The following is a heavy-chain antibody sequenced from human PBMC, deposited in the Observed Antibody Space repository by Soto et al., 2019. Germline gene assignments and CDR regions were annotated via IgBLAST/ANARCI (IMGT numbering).Heavy chain of an antibody. Sequence: PGGSQRLSCAASGFSFSSHGMHWVRQAPGKGLDWVAVIWYDGSNKYYAESVKGRFTISRDNSKNTLYVQMNSLTVEDTAVYYCARAQYTGSYFDACDVWGQGTMVTVSS. V-gene: IGHV3-33*03. CDR1: GFSFSSHG. CDR2: IWYDGSNK. J-gene: IGHJ3*01. D-gene: IGHD1-26*01. CDR3: ARAQYTGSYFDACDV.